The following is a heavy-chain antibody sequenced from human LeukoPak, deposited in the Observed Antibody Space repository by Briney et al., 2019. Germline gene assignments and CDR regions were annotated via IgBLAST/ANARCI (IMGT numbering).Heavy chain of an antibody. CDR2: IYHSGST. D-gene: IGHD5-12*01. V-gene: IGHV4-38-2*01. CDR3: ARGIRDSGYDYYFDY. J-gene: IGHJ4*02. CDR1: GYSISSGYY. Sequence: SETLSLTCAVSGYSISSGYYWGWIRQPPGKGLEWIGSIYHSGSTYYNPSLKSRVAISVDTSKNQFSLKLSSVTAADTAVYYCARGIRDSGYDYYFDYWGQGTLVTVSS.